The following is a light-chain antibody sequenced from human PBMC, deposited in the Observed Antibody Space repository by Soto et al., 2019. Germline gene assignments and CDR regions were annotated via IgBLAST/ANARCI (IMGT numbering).Light chain of an antibody. CDR1: QSVSSSY. J-gene: IGKJ4*01. CDR3: QQYGSPR. CDR2: GAS. V-gene: IGKV3-20*01. Sequence: PGTLSLSPGERATLSCRASQSVSSSYLAWYQQKPGQAPRLLIYGASSRATGIPDRFSGSGSGTDFTLTISRLEPEDFAVYYCQQYGSPRFGGGNKVDIK.